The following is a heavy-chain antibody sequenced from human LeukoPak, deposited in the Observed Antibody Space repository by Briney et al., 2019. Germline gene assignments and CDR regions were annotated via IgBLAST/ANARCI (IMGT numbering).Heavy chain of an antibody. D-gene: IGHD3-10*01. J-gene: IGHJ4*02. CDR2: IGPSGTVI. CDR3: ARDYNC. CDR1: GFPFTDHY. V-gene: IGHV3-11*01. Sequence: GGSLRLSCSPSGFPFTDHYMSWTAPPRGKGLEWVSYIGPSGTVIYYGDSVKGRFTISRDNAKKSLYLQMNSLRAEDTAVYYCARDYNCWGQGTLVTVSS.